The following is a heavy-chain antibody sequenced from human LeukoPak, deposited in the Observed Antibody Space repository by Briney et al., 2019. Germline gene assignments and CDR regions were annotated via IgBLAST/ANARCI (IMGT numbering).Heavy chain of an antibody. CDR2: INHSGST. J-gene: IGHJ4*02. CDR3: AMNNWGLDY. Sequence: SETPSLTCAVYGGSFSGYYWSWIRQPPGKGLEWIGEINHSGSTDYNPSLKSRVTISVDTSKNQVSLKLSSVTAADTAVYYCAMNNWGLDYWGQGTLVTVSS. CDR1: GGSFSGYY. D-gene: IGHD7-27*01. V-gene: IGHV4-34*01.